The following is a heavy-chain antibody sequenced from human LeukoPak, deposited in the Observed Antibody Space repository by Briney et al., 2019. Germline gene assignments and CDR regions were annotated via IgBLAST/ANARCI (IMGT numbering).Heavy chain of an antibody. CDR3: ASWGVLDAFDI. D-gene: IGHD7-27*01. J-gene: IGHJ3*02. V-gene: IGHV1-46*01. Sequence: ASVKVSCKASGHTFSGYHIHWVRQAPGQGLEWMGIINPSGGSTSYAQKFQGRVTMTRDMSTSTVYMELSSLRSEDTAVYYCASWGVLDAFDIWGQGTMVTVSS. CDR2: INPSGGST. CDR1: GHTFSGYH.